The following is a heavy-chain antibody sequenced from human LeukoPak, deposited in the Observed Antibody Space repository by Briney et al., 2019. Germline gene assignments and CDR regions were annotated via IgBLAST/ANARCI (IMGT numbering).Heavy chain of an antibody. J-gene: IGHJ4*02. CDR3: PRHGSAAARIHYFDY. CDR2: IYPGDSDT. CDR1: GYSFTSYW. V-gene: IGHV5-51*01. Sequence: GESLKISCKGSGYSFTSYWICWVRQMPGKGVEWMGIIYPGDSDTRYSPSFQGQVTISADKSISTAYLQWSSLKATDTAMYYCPRHGSAAARIHYFDYWGQGTLVTVSS. D-gene: IGHD6-13*01.